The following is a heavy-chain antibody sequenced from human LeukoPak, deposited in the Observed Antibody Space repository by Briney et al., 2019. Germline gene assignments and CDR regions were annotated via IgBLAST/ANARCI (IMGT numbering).Heavy chain of an antibody. CDR1: GFTVSSYW. D-gene: IGHD3-10*02. V-gene: IGHV3-7*01. J-gene: IGHJ4*02. CDR3: TRDVHDY. Sequence: GGSLRLSCAAAGFTVSSYWMSWVRQAPGKGLEWVAAIKEDGSDKYYVDSVKGRFSISRDNAENSLYLQMNSLRAEDTAVYYCTRDVHDYWGQGTLVTVSS. CDR2: IKEDGSDK.